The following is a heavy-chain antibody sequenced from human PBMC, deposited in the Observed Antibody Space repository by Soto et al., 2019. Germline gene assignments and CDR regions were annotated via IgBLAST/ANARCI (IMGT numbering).Heavy chain of an antibody. J-gene: IGHJ5*02. D-gene: IGHD3-3*01. CDR3: ARAGDDFGSGSANWLDP. CDR2: IYYSGST. CDR1: GGSISGYY. V-gene: IGHV4-59*01. Sequence: SETLSLTCTVSGGSISGYYWNWIRQPPGKGLEWIGYIYYSGSTNYNPSLKSRVTISVDTSKNQFSLKLSSVTAADTAVYYCARAGDDFGSGSANWLDPWGPGTLVTV.